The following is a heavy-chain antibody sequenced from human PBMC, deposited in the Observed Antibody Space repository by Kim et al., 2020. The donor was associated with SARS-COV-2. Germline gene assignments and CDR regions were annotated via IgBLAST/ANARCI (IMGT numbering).Heavy chain of an antibody. D-gene: IGHD5-12*01. CDR1: GGTFSSYA. J-gene: IGHJ4*02. Sequence: SVKVSCKASGGTFSSYAISWVRQAPGQGLEWMGGIIPIFGTANYAQKFQGRVTITADESTSTAYMELSSLRSEDTAVYYCASQVRDGYNRAPFGNWGQGTLVTVSS. CDR3: ASQVRDGYNRAPFGN. CDR2: IIPIFGTA. V-gene: IGHV1-69*13.